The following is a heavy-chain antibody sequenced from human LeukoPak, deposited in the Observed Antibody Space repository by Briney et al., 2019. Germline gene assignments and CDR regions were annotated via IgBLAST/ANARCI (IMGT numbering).Heavy chain of an antibody. CDR2: INPDESDK. J-gene: IGHJ5*01. CDR1: GFTFSVHW. V-gene: IGHV3-74*01. D-gene: IGHD2-21*02. CDR3: ARDRVATVFTYHPMFDS. Sequence: PGGSLRLSCAASGFTFSVHWMHWVRQAPGKGLEWVSRINPDESDKAYADSVKGRFTISRDNAKNTMYLQMDSLRVEGTAVYYCARDRVATVFTYHPMFDSWGPGTLVAVSS.